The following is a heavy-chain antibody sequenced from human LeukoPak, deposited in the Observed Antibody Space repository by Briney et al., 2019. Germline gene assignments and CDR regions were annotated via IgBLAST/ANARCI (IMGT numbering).Heavy chain of an antibody. CDR3: VRDVSDYDGSGIGS. D-gene: IGHD3-22*01. CDR1: RFTFSNYR. V-gene: IGHV3-48*01. J-gene: IGHJ5*02. CDR2: ISSSGVSI. Sequence: PGGSLRLSCAASRFTFSNYRMNWVRQAPGKGLEWVSYISSSGVSIHYADSVKGRFTISRDNAKNSLYLQMNSLRVEDTAVYYCVRDVSDYDGSGIGSWGQGTLVTVSS.